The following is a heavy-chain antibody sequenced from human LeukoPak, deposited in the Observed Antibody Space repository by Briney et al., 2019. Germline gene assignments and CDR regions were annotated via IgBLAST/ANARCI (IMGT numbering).Heavy chain of an antibody. D-gene: IGHD3-10*01. J-gene: IGHJ5*02. Sequence: ASVKVSCKASGYTFTSYDINWVRQATGQGLEWMGWMNPNSGNTGYAQKFQGRVTMTRNTSISTAYMELSSLRSEDTAVYYCATDPIVMVRGVIIEGFDPWGQGILVTVSS. CDR3: ATDPIVMVRGVIIEGFDP. CDR2: MNPNSGNT. V-gene: IGHV1-8*01. CDR1: GYTFTSYD.